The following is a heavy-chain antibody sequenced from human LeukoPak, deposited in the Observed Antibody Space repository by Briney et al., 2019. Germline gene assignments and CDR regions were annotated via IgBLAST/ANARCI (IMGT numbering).Heavy chain of an antibody. CDR1: GFTFSSYV. CDR3: ARDRVWTVLY. CDR2: INQDGNEK. J-gene: IGHJ4*02. V-gene: IGHV3-7*01. Sequence: GGSLRLSCAASGFTFSSYVMSWVRQAPGKGLEWVANINQDGNEKYYVDSVKGRFTISRDNAKNSLYLQMNSLKTEDTAVYYCARDRVWTVLYWGQGTLVTVSS. D-gene: IGHD6-13*01.